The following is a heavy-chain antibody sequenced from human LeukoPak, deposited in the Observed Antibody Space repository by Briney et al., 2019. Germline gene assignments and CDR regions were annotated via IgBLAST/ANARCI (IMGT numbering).Heavy chain of an antibody. Sequence: GGSLRLSCAASGFTFSSYAMSWVRQAPGKGLEWVSAISGSGGSTYYADSVKGRFTISRDDSKNTLYLQMNSLRAEDTAVYYCAKSGVMWLPFSNWFDPWGQGTLVTVSS. V-gene: IGHV3-23*01. CDR3: AKSGVMWLPFSNWFDP. D-gene: IGHD6-19*01. CDR2: ISGSGGST. CDR1: GFTFSSYA. J-gene: IGHJ5*02.